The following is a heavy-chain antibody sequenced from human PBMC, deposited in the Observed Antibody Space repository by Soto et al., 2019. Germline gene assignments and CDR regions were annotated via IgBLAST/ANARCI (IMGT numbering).Heavy chain of an antibody. J-gene: IGHJ4*02. CDR1: GFTFNSFA. Sequence: GGSLRLSRAASGFTFNSFAMSWVRQAPGKGLEWVSGITGSGGTTYYADSVKGRFTISRDNSMNTLYLQMNSLRAEDTALYYCAKDQSSTIAGRRGFDYWGQGALVTVSS. V-gene: IGHV3-23*01. CDR2: ITGSGGTT. CDR3: AKDQSSTIAGRRGFDY. D-gene: IGHD6-6*01.